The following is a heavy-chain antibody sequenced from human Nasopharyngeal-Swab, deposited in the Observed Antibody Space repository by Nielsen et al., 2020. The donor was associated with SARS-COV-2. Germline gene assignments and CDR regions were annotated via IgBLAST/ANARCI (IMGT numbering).Heavy chain of an antibody. CDR3: ARGSGSYKEILFDY. J-gene: IGHJ4*02. CDR1: GLTFSSYA. CDR2: ISYDGSNK. Sequence: GGSLRLSCAASGLTFSSYAMHWVRQAPGKGLEWVAVISYDGSNKYYADSVKGRFTISRDNSKNTLYLQMNSLRAEDTAVYYCARGSGSYKEILFDYWGQGTLVTVSS. V-gene: IGHV3-30*04. D-gene: IGHD1-26*01.